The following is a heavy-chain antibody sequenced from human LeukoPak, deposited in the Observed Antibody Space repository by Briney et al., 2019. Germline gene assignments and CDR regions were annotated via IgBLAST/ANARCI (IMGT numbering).Heavy chain of an antibody. D-gene: IGHD4-17*01. CDR1: GFTFSSYG. CDR3: AKAQPVYGDYAFLDY. Sequence: GGSLRLSCAASGFTFSSYGMHWVRQAPGKGLEWVAVISYDGSNKYYADSVKGRFTISRDNPKNTLYLQMNSLRAEDTAVYYCAKAQPVYGDYAFLDYWGQGTLVTVSS. J-gene: IGHJ4*02. V-gene: IGHV3-30*18. CDR2: ISYDGSNK.